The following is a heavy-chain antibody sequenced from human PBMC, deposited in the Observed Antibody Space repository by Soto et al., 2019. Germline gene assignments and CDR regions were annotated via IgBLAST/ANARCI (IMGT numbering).Heavy chain of an antibody. J-gene: IGHJ4*02. D-gene: IGHD3-16*02. CDR3: ARDRYPEYFDY. V-gene: IGHV3-48*03. CDR1: GFTFSIYE. Sequence: GGSLRLSCAASGFTFSIYEMNWVRQAPGKGLEWVSYISSSGSTIYYADSVKGRFTISRDNAKNSLYLQMNSLRAEDTAVYYCARDRYPEYFDYWGQGTLVTVSS. CDR2: ISSSGSTI.